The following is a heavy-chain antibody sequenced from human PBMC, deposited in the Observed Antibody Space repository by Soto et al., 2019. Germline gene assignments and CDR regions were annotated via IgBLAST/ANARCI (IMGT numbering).Heavy chain of an antibody. D-gene: IGHD1-26*01. J-gene: IGHJ4*02. Sequence: QVHLVQSGAVVENPGASVKVSCKASGYTFTNFGINWVRQAPGQGLEWMGWITPDNGNANYPQKHQDRLTITTDTSTNTAYWDLRRLRSDDTAVYFCARARLFSGAHHDYWGQGTRVTVSS. CDR1: GYTFTNFG. CDR3: ARARLFSGAHHDY. V-gene: IGHV1-18*04. CDR2: ITPDNGNA.